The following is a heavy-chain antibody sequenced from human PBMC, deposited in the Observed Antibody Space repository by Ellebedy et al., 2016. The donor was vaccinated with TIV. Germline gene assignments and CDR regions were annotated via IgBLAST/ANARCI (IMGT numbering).Heavy chain of an antibody. D-gene: IGHD6-19*01. CDR1: GGSISGYY. CDR2: ISDSGRT. V-gene: IGHV4-59*08. Sequence: MPSETLSLTCTLSGGSISGYYWGWIRQAPGKGLEWIGFISDSGRTNYNSSLKSRLTISIDTPKNQFSLKLTSVTAADTAVYHCVRQGSGWYDGFDVWGRGTPVLVSS. CDR3: VRQGSGWYDGFDV. J-gene: IGHJ3*01.